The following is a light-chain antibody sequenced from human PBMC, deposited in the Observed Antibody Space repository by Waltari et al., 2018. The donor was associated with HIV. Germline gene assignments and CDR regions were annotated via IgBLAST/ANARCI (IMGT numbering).Light chain of an antibody. CDR3: QVWEITDDHVV. CDR1: RIGSKS. J-gene: IGLJ2*01. V-gene: IGLV3-21*02. CDR2: DDS. Sequence: SYVLTQPPSVSVAPGQTARITCGGSRIGSKSVHWYQQKPGQAPVLVVQDDSDRPSRIPERFSGSHSWDTATLAISKVEAGDEADYYCQVWEITDDHVVFGGGTKLTVL.